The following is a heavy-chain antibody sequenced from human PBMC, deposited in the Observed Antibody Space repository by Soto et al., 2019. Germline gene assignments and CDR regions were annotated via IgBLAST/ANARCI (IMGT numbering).Heavy chain of an antibody. CDR3: ARARPIVVVPAASSRPQNNWFDP. Sequence: SETLSLTCTVSGGSVSSGSYYWSWIRQPPGKGLEWIGYIYYSGSTNYNPSLKSRVTISVDTSKNQFSLKLSSVTAADTAVYYCARARPIVVVPAASSRPQNNWFDPWGQGTLVTVSS. D-gene: IGHD2-2*01. J-gene: IGHJ5*02. V-gene: IGHV4-61*01. CDR1: GGSVSSGSYY. CDR2: IYYSGST.